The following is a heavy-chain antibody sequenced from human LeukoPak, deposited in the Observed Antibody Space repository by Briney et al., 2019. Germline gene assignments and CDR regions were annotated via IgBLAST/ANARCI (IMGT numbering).Heavy chain of an antibody. CDR3: ARDLGSSTTMIVIWSEGGFDY. J-gene: IGHJ4*02. V-gene: IGHV3-21*01. Sequence: GGSLRLSCAASGFTFSSYSMNWVRQAPGKGLEWVSSISSSSSYIYYADSVKGRFTISRDNAKNSLYLQMNSLRAEDTAVYYCARDLGSSTTMIVIWSEGGFDYWGQGTLVTVSS. D-gene: IGHD3-22*01. CDR1: GFTFSSYS. CDR2: ISSSSSYI.